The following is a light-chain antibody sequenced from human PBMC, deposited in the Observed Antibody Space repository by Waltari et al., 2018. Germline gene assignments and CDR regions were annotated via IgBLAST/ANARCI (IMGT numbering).Light chain of an antibody. J-gene: IGLJ3*02. V-gene: IGLV7-46*01. CDR3: LLDYSGARV. Sequence: QAVVTQEPSLTVSPGGTVTLTCGPRPGAVTRGHFPYWFQQKPGQAPRTLIYDTNNKHSWTPARFSGSLLGGKAALSLSGAQPEDEGEYYCLLDYSGARVLGGGTKLTVL. CDR1: PGAVTRGHF. CDR2: DTN.